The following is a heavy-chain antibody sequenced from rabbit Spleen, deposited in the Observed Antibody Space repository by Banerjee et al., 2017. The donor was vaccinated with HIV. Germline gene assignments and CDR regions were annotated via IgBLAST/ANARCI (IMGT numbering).Heavy chain of an antibody. CDR1: GFDLSSYG. D-gene: IGHD1-1*01. CDR3: ARSINWANRGLNL. J-gene: IGHJ4*01. CDR2: IDPVFGIA. Sequence: QEQLVESGGGLVQSGGSLKLSCKASGFDLSSYGVSWVRQAPGKGLEWIGYIDPVFGIAYYATWVSGRFSISRENTQNTLYLQLNSLTAADTATYFCARSINWANRGLNLWGPGTLVTVS. V-gene: IGHV1S47*01.